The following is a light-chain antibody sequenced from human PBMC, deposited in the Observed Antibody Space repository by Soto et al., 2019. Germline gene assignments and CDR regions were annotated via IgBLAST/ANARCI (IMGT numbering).Light chain of an antibody. CDR3: LQDFNYPLT. CDR1: QSINTY. Sequence: DIQMTQSPSSLSASVGDRVTITCRASQSINTYLNWYQQKPGKAPKLLMYVATSLQSGVPSRFSGSISGTDFTLTISSLQPEDSATYYCLQDFNYPLTFGGGTKVDIK. CDR2: VAT. V-gene: IGKV1-39*01. J-gene: IGKJ4*01.